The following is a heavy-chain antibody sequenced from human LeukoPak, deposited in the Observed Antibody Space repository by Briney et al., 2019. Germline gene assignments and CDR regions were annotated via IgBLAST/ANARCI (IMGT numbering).Heavy chain of an antibody. Sequence: GESLRLSCVASGFTFSTFAMSWVRQAPGKGLEWVSSIGNTETYYADSVEGRFTISRDNSKNTIYLHMNNLRAEDTARYYCANDGQAFNSNWDYFDSWGQGTLVTVSS. J-gene: IGHJ4*02. CDR1: GFTFSTFA. V-gene: IGHV3-23*01. CDR2: IGNTET. D-gene: IGHD7-27*01. CDR3: ANDGQAFNSNWDYFDS.